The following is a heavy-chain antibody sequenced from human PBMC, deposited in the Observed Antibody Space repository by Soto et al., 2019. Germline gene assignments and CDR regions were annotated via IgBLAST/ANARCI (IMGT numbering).Heavy chain of an antibody. J-gene: IGHJ3*02. CDR1: GYTFTSYG. V-gene: IGHV1-18*01. CDR3: ARYYDILTGYFGPRNAFDI. CDR2: ISAYNGNT. D-gene: IGHD3-9*01. Sequence: ASVKVSXKASGYTFTSYGISWVRQAPGQGLEWMGWISAYNGNTNYAQKLQGRVTMTTDTSTSTAYMELRSLRSDDTAVYYCARYYDILTGYFGPRNAFDIWGQGTMVTVSS.